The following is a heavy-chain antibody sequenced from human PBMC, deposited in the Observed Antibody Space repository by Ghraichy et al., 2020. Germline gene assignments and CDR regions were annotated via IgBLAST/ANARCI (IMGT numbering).Heavy chain of an antibody. V-gene: IGHV1-3*01. CDR2: INVGNGNT. D-gene: IGHD6-13*01. Sequence: ASVKVSCKASGFSFTTYAFHWVRQAPGQRLEWMGWINVGNGNTQYSQKFQGRVTITRDTSASTAYMELRSLKSEDTAVYYCARDFIAAARGAFDLWGQGTMVTVSS. J-gene: IGHJ3*01. CDR3: ARDFIAAARGAFDL. CDR1: GFSFTTYA.